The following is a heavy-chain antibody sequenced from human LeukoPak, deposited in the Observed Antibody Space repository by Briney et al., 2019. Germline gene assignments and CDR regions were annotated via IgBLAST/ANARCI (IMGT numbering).Heavy chain of an antibody. V-gene: IGHV4-39*07. D-gene: IGHD1-26*01. CDR2: MDYSGST. CDR1: GASISSSSYY. Sequence: SETLSLTCTVSGASISSSSYYWGWIRQPPGKGLEWIGSMDYSGSTYYNPSLKSRVTMSVDTSKNQVSLKVSSVTAADTAVYYCARISGNYYRKFDYWGQGTLVTVSS. CDR3: ARISGNYYRKFDY. J-gene: IGHJ4*02.